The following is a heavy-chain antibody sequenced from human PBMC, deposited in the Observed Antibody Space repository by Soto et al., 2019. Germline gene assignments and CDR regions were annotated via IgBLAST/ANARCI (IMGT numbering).Heavy chain of an antibody. CDR1: GFTFSTFW. CDR2: IKEDGSEK. V-gene: IGHV3-7*03. Sequence: QAGGSLRLSCAASGFTFSTFWMDWVRQAPGKGLEWEAKIKEDGSEKYYADSVKGRFIISRDNARNSVYLQMNSLRAEDTAVYYCESVRPGNYRDYWGQGTLVTVSS. D-gene: IGHD3-10*01. J-gene: IGHJ4*02. CDR3: ESVRPGNYRDY.